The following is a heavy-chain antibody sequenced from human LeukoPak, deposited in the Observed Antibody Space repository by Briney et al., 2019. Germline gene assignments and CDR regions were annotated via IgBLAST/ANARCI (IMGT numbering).Heavy chain of an antibody. CDR3: ASFFWSGYSYASDI. V-gene: IGHV4-39*07. CDR1: GGSISSSSYY. Sequence: PSETLSLTCTVSGGSISSSSYYWGWIRQPPGKGREWIGSIYYSGSTYYNPSLKSRVTISVDTSKNQFSLKLSSVTAADTAVYYCASFFWSGYSYASDIWGQGTMVTVSS. CDR2: IYYSGST. D-gene: IGHD3-3*01. J-gene: IGHJ3*02.